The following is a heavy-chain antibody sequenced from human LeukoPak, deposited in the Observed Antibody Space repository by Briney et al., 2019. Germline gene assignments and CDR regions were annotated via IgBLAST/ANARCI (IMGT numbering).Heavy chain of an antibody. V-gene: IGHV4-59*01. CDR3: ARWDSGSYFLDY. D-gene: IGHD1-26*01. CDR2: IYYSGST. CDR1: GGSISTYY. Sequence: PSETLSLTCTVSGGSISTYYWNWIRQPPGKGLEWIGYIYYSGSTNYNPSLKSRVTISIDTSKNQFSLKLNSVTAADTAVYYCARWDSGSYFLDYWGQGTLVTVSS. J-gene: IGHJ4*02.